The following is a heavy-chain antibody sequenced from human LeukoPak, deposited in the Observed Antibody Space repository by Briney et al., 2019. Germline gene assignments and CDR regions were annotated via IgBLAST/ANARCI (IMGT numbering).Heavy chain of an antibody. Sequence: GGFLRLSCTASGFTVSSNYMSWVRQAPGKGLEWVSVIYSGGATYHADSVKARFTISRDNSKNTLYLQMNSLRAEDTAVYYCARGPDPLYFYYYYMDVWGKGTTVTVSS. CDR3: ARGPDPLYFYYYYMDV. CDR2: IYSGGAT. J-gene: IGHJ6*03. CDR1: GFTVSSNY. V-gene: IGHV3-53*01.